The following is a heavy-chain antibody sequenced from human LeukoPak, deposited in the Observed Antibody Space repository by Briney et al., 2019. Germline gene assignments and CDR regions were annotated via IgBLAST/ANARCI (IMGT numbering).Heavy chain of an antibody. J-gene: IGHJ3*02. CDR2: MNPNSGNT. CDR3: ATDGSRTMQRDAFDI. D-gene: IGHD3-10*01. Sequence: ASVKVSCKASGYTFTSYDINWVRQATGQGLEWMGWMNPNSGNTGYAQKFQGRVTMTEDTSTDTAYMELSSLRSEDTAVYYCATDGSRTMQRDAFDIWGQGTMVTVSS. V-gene: IGHV1-8*01. CDR1: GYTFTSYD.